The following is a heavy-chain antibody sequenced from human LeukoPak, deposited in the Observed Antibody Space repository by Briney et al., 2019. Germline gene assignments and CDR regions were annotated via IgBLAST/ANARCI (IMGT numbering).Heavy chain of an antibody. J-gene: IGHJ4*02. CDR1: GGSISRYY. D-gene: IGHD3-22*01. Sequence: PSEALSLTCTVSGGSISRYYWSWIRPAAGKGLEWIGRIYTSGSTNYNPSLQSRVTLSVDPYKNQYSLNPGYEPAADPAVYYFARDMHYYDSIGYYPPLGYWGQGTLVSVSS. CDR3: ARDMHYYDSIGYYPPLGY. CDR2: IYTSGST. V-gene: IGHV4-4*07.